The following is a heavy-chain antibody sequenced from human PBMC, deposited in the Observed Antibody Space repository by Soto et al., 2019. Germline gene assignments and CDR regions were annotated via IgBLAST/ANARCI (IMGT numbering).Heavy chain of an antibody. CDR1: GYRFTNYW. Sequence: PGDSLKISCKGYGYRFTNYWISWVRQMPGKGLEWMGRIDPSDSYTNYSPSFQGHVTISADKSISTAYLQWSSLKASDTAMYYCARPSRGMDVWGQGTTVTVSS. CDR3: ARPSRGMDV. CDR2: IDPSDSYT. V-gene: IGHV5-10-1*01. J-gene: IGHJ6*02.